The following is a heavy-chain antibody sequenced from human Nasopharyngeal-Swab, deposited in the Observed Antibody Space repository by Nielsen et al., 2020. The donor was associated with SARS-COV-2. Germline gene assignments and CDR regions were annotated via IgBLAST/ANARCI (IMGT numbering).Heavy chain of an antibody. D-gene: IGHD6-19*01. CDR2: VYGGGDT. CDR1: GITVSTNY. V-gene: IGHV3-66*01. Sequence: GGSLRLSCAASGITVSTNYMSWVRQAPGQGLEWVSVVYGGGDTHYAESVKGRFTISRDNSKNTLYLQMNSLRAEDTAVYYCARDRFTDSSGWTGFDFWGQGTLVTVSS. CDR3: ARDRFTDSSGWTGFDF. J-gene: IGHJ4*02.